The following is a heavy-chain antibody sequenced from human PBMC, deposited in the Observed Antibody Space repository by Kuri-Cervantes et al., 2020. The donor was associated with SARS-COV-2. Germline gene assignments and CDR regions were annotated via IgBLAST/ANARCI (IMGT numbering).Heavy chain of an antibody. CDR3: ARTKRSTVVTPSVPYFDY. V-gene: IGHV4-38-2*02. D-gene: IGHD4-23*01. CDR2: IYHSGST. Sequence: SETLSLTCTVSGYSISSGYYWGWIRQPPGKGLEWIGSIYHSGSTYYNPSLKSRGTISVDTSKNQFSLKLSSVTAADTAVYYCARTKRSTVVTPSVPYFDYWGQGTLVTVSS. CDR1: GYSISSGYY. J-gene: IGHJ4*02.